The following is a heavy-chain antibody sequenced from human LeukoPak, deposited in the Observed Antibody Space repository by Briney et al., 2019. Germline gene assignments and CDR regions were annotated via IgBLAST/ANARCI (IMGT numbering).Heavy chain of an antibody. Sequence: GASVKVSCKASGYTFTSYYIHWVRHAPGQGLEWMGIINPAGGSTTYAQKFQGSRLTLTRDTSTSTVYMELSSLRSEDTAVYYCARGRGVHDSHTYDYFDYWGQGSLVTVSS. CDR1: GYTFTSYY. V-gene: IGHV1-46*01. CDR3: ARGRGVHDSHTYDYFDY. CDR2: INPAGGST. J-gene: IGHJ4*02. D-gene: IGHD3-22*01.